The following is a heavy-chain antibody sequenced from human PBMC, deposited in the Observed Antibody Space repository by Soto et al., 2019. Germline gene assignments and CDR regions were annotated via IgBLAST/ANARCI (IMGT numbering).Heavy chain of an antibody. CDR2: IYYSGST. D-gene: IGHD3-3*01. Sequence: QVQLQESGPGLVKPSQTLSLTCTVSGGSISSGGYYWSWIRQHPGKGLEWIGYIYYSGSTYYNPSLKSRVTISVDTSKNQFSLKLSSVTAADTAVYYCARGGTIFGVVISSDAFDIWGQGTMVTVSS. J-gene: IGHJ3*02. CDR1: GGSISSGGYY. V-gene: IGHV4-31*03. CDR3: ARGGTIFGVVISSDAFDI.